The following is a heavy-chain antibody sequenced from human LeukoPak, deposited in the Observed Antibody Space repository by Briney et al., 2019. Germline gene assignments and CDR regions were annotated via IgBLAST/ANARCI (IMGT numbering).Heavy chain of an antibody. CDR2: FDPEDGET. V-gene: IGHV1-24*01. J-gene: IGHJ4*02. CDR3: TTGTSTFIAAPGRY. Sequence: ASVKVSCKVSGYTLTELSMHWVRQAPGKGLEWMGGFDPEDGETIYAQKFQCRVTMTEDTSTDTAYMELSSLRSEDTAVYYCTTGTSTFIAAPGRYWGQGTLVIVSS. D-gene: IGHD6-13*01. CDR1: GYTLTELS.